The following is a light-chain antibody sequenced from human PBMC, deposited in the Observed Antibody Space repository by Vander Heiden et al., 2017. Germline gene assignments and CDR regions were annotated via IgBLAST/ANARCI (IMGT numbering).Light chain of an antibody. Sequence: DIVLTQSPATLSFAPGERATLSCRASQSVSSYLAWYQQKPGQAPRLLLYYASKRATGIPARFSGSGSGTDFTLTISSLEPEDFAVYYCQQRTNWPLSFGGGTKVEI. CDR2: YAS. CDR1: QSVSSY. V-gene: IGKV3-11*01. CDR3: QQRTNWPLS. J-gene: IGKJ4*01.